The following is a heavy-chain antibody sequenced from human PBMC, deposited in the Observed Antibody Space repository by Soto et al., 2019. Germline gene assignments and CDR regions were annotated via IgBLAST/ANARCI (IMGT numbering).Heavy chain of an antibody. CDR3: ARNLIGERWLEH. CDR2: IYPGDSDT. Sequence: PGEALKISCKGSGYSFTSYWIVLVRQMPGKGLEWMWMIYPGDSDTRYGPSFQGQVTISADKSISTAYLQWSSLKASDTAMYYCARNLIGERWLEHWGQGTLVTVSS. J-gene: IGHJ5*02. V-gene: IGHV5-51*01. CDR1: GYSFTSYW.